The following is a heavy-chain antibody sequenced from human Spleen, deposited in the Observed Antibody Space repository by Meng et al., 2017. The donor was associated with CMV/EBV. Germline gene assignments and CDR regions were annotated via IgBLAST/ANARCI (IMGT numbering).Heavy chain of an antibody. J-gene: IGHJ5*01. V-gene: IGHV3-21*01. Sequence: GGSLRLSCAASGFTFGTYRMNWVRQAPGEGLEWVSSISGSRTYIYYADSVQGRFTISRDNAKNSLYLQMNSLRAEDAAVYYCAREDSSGYFDFWGQGTLVTVSS. D-gene: IGHD3-22*01. CDR3: AREDSSGYFDF. CDR2: ISGSRTYI. CDR1: GFTFGTYR.